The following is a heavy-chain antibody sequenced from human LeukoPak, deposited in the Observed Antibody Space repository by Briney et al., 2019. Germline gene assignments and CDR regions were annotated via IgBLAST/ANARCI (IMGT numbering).Heavy chain of an antibody. CDR3: ARGGYKTTDY. Sequence: PSQTLSLTCTVSGGSISSGGYFWSWVRQHPGKGLEWIGYISHSGSTYYNPSLKSRVTISLDTSKDRFSLRLSSVTAADTAVYYCARGGYKTTDYWGQGTLVTVSS. V-gene: IGHV4-31*03. D-gene: IGHD2-2*02. CDR1: GGSISSGGYF. CDR2: ISHSGST. J-gene: IGHJ4*02.